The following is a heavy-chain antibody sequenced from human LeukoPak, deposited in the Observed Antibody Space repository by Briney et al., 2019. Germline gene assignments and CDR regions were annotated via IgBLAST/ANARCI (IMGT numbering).Heavy chain of an antibody. J-gene: IGHJ6*03. V-gene: IGHV4-4*09. Sequence: SETLSLTCTVSGGSISSYYWSWIRQPPGKGLEWIGYIYTSGSTNYNPSLKSRVTISVDTSKNQLSLKLSSVTAADTAVYYCARGTFYYYYYMDVWGKGTTVTVSS. CDR2: IYTSGST. D-gene: IGHD3-16*01. CDR1: GGSISSYY. CDR3: ARGTFYYYYYMDV.